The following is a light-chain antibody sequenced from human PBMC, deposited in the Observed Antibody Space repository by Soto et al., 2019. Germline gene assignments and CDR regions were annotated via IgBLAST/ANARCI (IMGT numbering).Light chain of an antibody. CDR1: SSNIGAGYD. J-gene: IGLJ1*01. CDR3: QSYDTPVYV. V-gene: IGLV1-40*01. CDR2: GNS. Sequence: QSVLTQPPSVSGAPGQRVTISCTGSSSNIGAGYDVYWYQQLPGAAPKLLIYGNSNRPSGVPDRFSGSRSGTSASLAITGLQPEDEADYYCQSYDTPVYVFGGGTKLTVL.